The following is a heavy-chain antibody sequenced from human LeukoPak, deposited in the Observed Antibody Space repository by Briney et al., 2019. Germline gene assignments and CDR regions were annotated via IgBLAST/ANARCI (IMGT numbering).Heavy chain of an antibody. CDR2: IYSGGST. CDR1: GFTVSSNY. Sequence: PGGSLRLSCAASGFTVSSNYMSWVRQAPGKGLEWVSVIYSGGSTYYAGSVKGRFTISRHNSKNTLYLQMNSLRAEDTAVYYCARRSGSYSYYFDYWGQGTLVTVSS. V-gene: IGHV3-53*04. J-gene: IGHJ4*02. CDR3: ARRSGSYSYYFDY. D-gene: IGHD1-26*01.